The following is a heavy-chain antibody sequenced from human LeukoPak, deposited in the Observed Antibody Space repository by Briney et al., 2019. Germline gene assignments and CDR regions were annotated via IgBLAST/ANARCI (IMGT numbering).Heavy chain of an antibody. J-gene: IGHJ4*02. CDR1: GFTFSSYS. CDR2: IKSKIDGGTT. D-gene: IGHD3-3*01. Sequence: GGSLRLSCAASGFTFSSYSMNWVRQAPGKGLEWVDRIKSKIDGGTTDYAAPVKGRFSISRDDSKNTVYLQMNSLKTEDTAVYYCATWGDFWSGNYGGYWGQGTLVTVSS. CDR3: ATWGDFWSGNYGGY. V-gene: IGHV3-15*07.